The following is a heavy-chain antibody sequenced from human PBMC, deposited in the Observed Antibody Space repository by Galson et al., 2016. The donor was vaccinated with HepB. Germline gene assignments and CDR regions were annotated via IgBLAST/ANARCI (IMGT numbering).Heavy chain of an antibody. CDR2: FDPDDGET. CDR1: GETLTYLS. J-gene: IGHJ4*02. D-gene: IGHD3-22*01. CDR3: AIGDVYDTSAFLWVVGSFDY. V-gene: IGHV1-24*01. Sequence: SVKVSCKVSGETLTYLSIHWLRQAPGKGLEWLGGFDPDDGETDYAQRFAGRLTLTEDTSTGTAYIDLSSLRSEDTAVYYCAIGDVYDTSAFLWVVGSFDYWGQGTLVTVSS.